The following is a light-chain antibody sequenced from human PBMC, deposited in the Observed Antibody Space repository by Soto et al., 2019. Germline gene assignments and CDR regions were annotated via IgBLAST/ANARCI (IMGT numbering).Light chain of an antibody. Sequence: DIQLTQSPSSLSASVGDKVTITCRASQSIRSYLNWVQQKPGKAPKLLIYDASSLQTGVPSRFSGSGSGTDFSLTISSXQPEDFATYYCQQSYSTPPWTFGQGTKVDIK. CDR3: QQSYSTPPWT. V-gene: IGKV1-39*01. CDR2: DAS. CDR1: QSIRSY. J-gene: IGKJ1*01.